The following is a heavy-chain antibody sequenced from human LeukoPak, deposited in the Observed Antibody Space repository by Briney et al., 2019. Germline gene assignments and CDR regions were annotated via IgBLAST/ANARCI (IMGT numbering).Heavy chain of an antibody. V-gene: IGHV3-23*01. CDR1: GFTFTSYA. Sequence: GGSLRLSCAASGFTFTSYAMSWVRQAPGKGLEWVSGISAGGENTDYADSVKGRFTISRDNSRNTLYLQVNSLRAEDTAAYYCAKSEGSSSARRFDYWGQGTLVTVSS. CDR3: AKSEGSSSARRFDY. J-gene: IGHJ4*02. CDR2: ISAGGENT. D-gene: IGHD6-19*01.